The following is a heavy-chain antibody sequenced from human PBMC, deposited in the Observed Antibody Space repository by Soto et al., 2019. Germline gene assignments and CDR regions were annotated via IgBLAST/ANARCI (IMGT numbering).Heavy chain of an antibody. V-gene: IGHV4-30-4*01. CDR1: GGSISSVHYC. D-gene: IGHD3-16*01. CDR2: IYDGVRT. Sequence: QVQLQESGPGLVKPSQTLSLTCTVSGGSISSVHYCWSWIRQPPDKGLEWIGHIYDGVRTFSNPSLRXRXTXSXXTSKNQFSLKLSSVTAADTAVYYCTRGTSGDKVDYWGQGTLVTVSS. CDR3: TRGTSGDKVDY. J-gene: IGHJ4*02.